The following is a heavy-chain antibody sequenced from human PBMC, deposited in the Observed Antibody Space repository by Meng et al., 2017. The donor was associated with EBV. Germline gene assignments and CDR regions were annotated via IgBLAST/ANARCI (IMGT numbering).Heavy chain of an antibody. CDR3: ARAEIAAAGRLDY. CDR1: GGTFSSYA. Sequence: GRLGQAGAGAKKPGASVKVSCKASGGTFSSYAISWVRQAPGQGLEWMGGIIPIFGTANYAQKFQGRVTITADKSTSTAYMELSSLRSEDTAVYYCARAEIAAAGRLDYWGQGTLVTVSS. D-gene: IGHD6-13*01. V-gene: IGHV1-69*06. CDR2: IIPIFGTA. J-gene: IGHJ4*02.